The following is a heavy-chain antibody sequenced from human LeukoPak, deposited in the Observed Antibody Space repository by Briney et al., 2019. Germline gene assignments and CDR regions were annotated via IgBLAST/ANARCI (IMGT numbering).Heavy chain of an antibody. V-gene: IGHV5-51*01. D-gene: IGHD6-13*01. CDR2: IYPGDSDT. J-gene: IGHJ6*03. CDR1: GYSFTSYW. CDR3: ARLPYNSSWGHYYYYYMDV. Sequence: GESLKISCKGSGYSFTSYWIGWVRQMPGKGLEWMGIIYPGDSDTRYSPSFQGQVTIPADKSISTAYLQWSSLKASDTAMYYCARLPYNSSWGHYYYYYMDVWGKGTTVTISS.